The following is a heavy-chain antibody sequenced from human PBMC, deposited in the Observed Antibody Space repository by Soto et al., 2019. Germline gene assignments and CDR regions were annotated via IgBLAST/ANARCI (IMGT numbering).Heavy chain of an antibody. J-gene: IGHJ4*02. CDR2: IYNDGST. D-gene: IGHD4-4*01. CDR1: GFIVSSIY. CDR3: ARDSYTRY. Sequence: PGGSLRLSCAASGFIVSSIYMSWVRQAPGKGLEWVSIIYNDGSTYYADSVKGRFTISRDNSKNTLYLQIVSLRAEDTAVYYCARDSYTRYWGQGTLVTVSS. V-gene: IGHV3-66*01.